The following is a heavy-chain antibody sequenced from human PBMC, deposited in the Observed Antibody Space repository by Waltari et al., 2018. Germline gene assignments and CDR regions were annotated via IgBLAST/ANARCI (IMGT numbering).Heavy chain of an antibody. Sequence: EVQLVESGGGLVKPGGSLRLSCAASGFTFSSYSMNWVRQAPGKGLEWVSSISSSSSYIYYADSVKGRFTISRDNAKNTLFLQMDSLRDEDTAIYYCVRGSNGWPGMDIWGQGATVTVSS. CDR2: ISSSSSYI. J-gene: IGHJ6*02. CDR1: GFTFSSYS. CDR3: VRGSNGWPGMDI. D-gene: IGHD6-19*01. V-gene: IGHV3-21*01.